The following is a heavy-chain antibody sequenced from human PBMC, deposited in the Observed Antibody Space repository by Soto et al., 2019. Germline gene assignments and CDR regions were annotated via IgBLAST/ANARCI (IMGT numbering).Heavy chain of an antibody. V-gene: IGHV3-23*04. D-gene: IGHD6-13*01. CDR3: AKDKYSSSWYYFDY. Sequence: EVQLVESGGGLVQPGGSLRLSCAASGFTFSANWMHWVRQAPGKGLVWVSRISGSGGSTYYADSVKGRFTISRDNSKNTLYLQMNSLRAEDTAVYYCAKDKYSSSWYYFDYWGQGTLVTVSS. CDR2: ISGSGGST. J-gene: IGHJ4*02. CDR1: GFTFSANW.